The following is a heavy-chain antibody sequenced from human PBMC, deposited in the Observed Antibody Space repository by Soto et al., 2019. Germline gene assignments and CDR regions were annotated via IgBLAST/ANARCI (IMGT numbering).Heavy chain of an antibody. V-gene: IGHV3-73*02. J-gene: IGHJ6*02. CDR3: TRQDRKHYYYGMDV. Sequence: EVQLVESGGGLVQPGGSLKLSCAASGFTFSGSAMHWVRQASGKGLEWVGRIRSKANSYATAYAASVKGRFTISRDDSKNTAYLQMNSLKTEDTAVYYCTRQDRKHYYYGMDVWGQGTTVTVSS. CDR2: IRSKANSYAT. D-gene: IGHD2-21*01. CDR1: GFTFSGSA.